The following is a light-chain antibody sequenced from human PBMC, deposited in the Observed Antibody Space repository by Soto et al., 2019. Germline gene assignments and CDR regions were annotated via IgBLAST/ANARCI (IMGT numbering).Light chain of an antibody. CDR3: QQYRSYYT. V-gene: IGKV1-5*03. J-gene: IGKJ1*01. CDR2: ETS. Sequence: DIPMTQSPSTLSASVGDRVTITCRASQNVYQWVAWFQQKPGKAPKLLIYETSILESGVPSRFSGSGSGTEFSLTISGLQPGDFATYYCQQYRSYYTFGQGTKVEV. CDR1: QNVYQW.